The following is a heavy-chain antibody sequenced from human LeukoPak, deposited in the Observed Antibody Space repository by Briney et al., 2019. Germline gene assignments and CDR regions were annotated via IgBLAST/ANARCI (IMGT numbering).Heavy chain of an antibody. J-gene: IGHJ5*02. V-gene: IGHV4-39*07. CDR2: IYYSGST. CDR3: ARGGSSYRWFDP. CDR1: GGSISSSSYY. D-gene: IGHD6-13*01. Sequence: SETLSLTCTVSGGSISSSSYYWGWIRQPTGKGLEWIGSIYYSGSTYYNPSLKSRVTISVDTSKNQFSLKLSSVTAADTAVYYCARGGSSYRWFDPWGQGTLVTVSS.